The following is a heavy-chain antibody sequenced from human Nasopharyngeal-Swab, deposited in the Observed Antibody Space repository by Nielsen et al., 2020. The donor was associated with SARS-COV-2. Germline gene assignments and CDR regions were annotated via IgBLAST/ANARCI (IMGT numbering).Heavy chain of an antibody. CDR2: IFYTGST. Sequence: SETLSLTCNVSGDSINNYYWSWIRQPPGKGLEWIGDIFYTGSTDYNPSLRSRVTISLDTPKNQFSLKLGSVTAADTAVYYCARVIIGRLDPWGLGTLVTVSS. V-gene: IGHV4-59*08. J-gene: IGHJ5*02. D-gene: IGHD1-26*01. CDR3: ARVIIGRLDP. CDR1: GDSINNYY.